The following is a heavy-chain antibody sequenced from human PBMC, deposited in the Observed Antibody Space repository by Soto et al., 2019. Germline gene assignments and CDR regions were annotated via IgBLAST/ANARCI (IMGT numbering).Heavy chain of an antibody. Sequence: QVQLVESGGGVVQPGRSLRLSCSASGFTFSSDAMHWVRQAPGKGLEWVAVISYDGSNKYYADSVKGRFTISRDNSKNTLYLQMNSLRAEDTAVYYCARDLTYSSSLIVWGQGTLVTVSS. D-gene: IGHD6-13*01. V-gene: IGHV3-30-3*01. J-gene: IGHJ4*02. CDR3: ARDLTYSSSLIV. CDR2: ISYDGSNK. CDR1: GFTFSSDA.